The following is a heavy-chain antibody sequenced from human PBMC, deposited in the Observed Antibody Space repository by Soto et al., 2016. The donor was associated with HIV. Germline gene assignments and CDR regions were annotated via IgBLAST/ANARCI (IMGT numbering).Heavy chain of an antibody. V-gene: IGHV3-15*01. CDR3: TSEAPGVSFDY. CDR1: GFTFSNAW. Sequence: EVQLVESGGGLVKPGGSLRLSCAASGFTFSNAWMSWVRQAPGKGLEWVGRIKSKTDGGTTDYAAPVKGRFTISRDDSKNTLYLQMNSLKTEDTAVYYCTSEAPGVSFDYWGQGTLVTVSS. CDR2: IKSKTDGGTT. J-gene: IGHJ4*02. D-gene: IGHD3-10*01.